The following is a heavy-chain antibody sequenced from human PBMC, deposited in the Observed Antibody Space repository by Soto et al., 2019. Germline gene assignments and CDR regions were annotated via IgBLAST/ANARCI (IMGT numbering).Heavy chain of an antibody. J-gene: IGHJ6*02. CDR3: ARTSPIAYYYGMDV. V-gene: IGHV4-31*03. CDR2: IYYSGST. CDR1: GGSISSGGYY. D-gene: IGHD2-21*01. Sequence: QVQLQESGPGLVKPSQTLSLTCTVSGGSISSGGYYWSWIRQHPGKGLAWIGYIYYSGSTYYNPSLKSRVTISVDTSKNQFSLKLSSVTAADTAVYYCARTSPIAYYYGMDVWGQGTTVTVSS.